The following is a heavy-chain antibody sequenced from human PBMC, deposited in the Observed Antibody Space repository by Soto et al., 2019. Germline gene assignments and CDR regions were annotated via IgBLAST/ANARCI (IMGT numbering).Heavy chain of an antibody. CDR3: AKWGLSNYYYYYMDV. CDR2: ISYDGSNK. D-gene: IGHD3-16*01. J-gene: IGHJ6*03. CDR1: GFXXXXXG. Sequence: QVQLVESGGGVXXPGRSXXLSCAASGFXXXXXGMHXXXQAPGKGLEWVAVISYDGSNKYYADSVKGRFTISRDNSKNTLYLQMNSLRAEDTAVYYCAKWGLSNYYYYYMDVWGKGTTVTVSS. V-gene: IGHV3-30*18.